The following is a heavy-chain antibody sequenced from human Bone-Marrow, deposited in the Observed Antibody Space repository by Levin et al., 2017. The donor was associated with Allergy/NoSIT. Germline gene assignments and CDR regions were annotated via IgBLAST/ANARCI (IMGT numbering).Heavy chain of an antibody. V-gene: IGHV5-51*01. CDR2: IDPADSDT. CDR3: ARLNSITVFGVPTPLTIDN. CDR1: GYTFAKYW. J-gene: IGHJ4*02. Sequence: NPGGSLRLSCKASGYTFAKYWIAWVRQMPGKGLEYMGIIDPADSDTRYSPSFQGHVTISVDTSISTAFLHWSSLMASDTAMYYCARLNSITVFGVPTPLTIDNWGQGTLVTVTS. D-gene: IGHD3-3*01.